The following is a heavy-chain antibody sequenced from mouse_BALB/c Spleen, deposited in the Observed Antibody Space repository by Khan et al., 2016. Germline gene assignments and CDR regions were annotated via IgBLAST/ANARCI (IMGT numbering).Heavy chain of an antibody. CDR2: IYPGDGDT. Sequence: QVQLQQSGAELARPGASVKFSCNASGYTFTSYWMQWVKQRPGQGLQWIGTIYPGDGDTRYTQKFKGKATLTADTSSSTAYMQLSSLAPEDSADYCCAKGGYGNYVLAYWGQGTLVTVSA. D-gene: IGHD2-1*01. CDR3: AKGGYGNYVLAY. CDR1: GYTFTSYW. J-gene: IGHJ3*01. V-gene: IGHV1-87*01.